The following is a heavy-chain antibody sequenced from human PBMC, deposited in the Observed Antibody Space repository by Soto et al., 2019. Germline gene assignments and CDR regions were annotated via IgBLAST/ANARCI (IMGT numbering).Heavy chain of an antibody. D-gene: IGHD2-8*01. V-gene: IGHV1-18*01. Sequence: QAQLVQSGAEVKKPGASVKVSCRASGYTFTSYGYAWVRQAPGQGLEWMGWISAYNGDTNDAQKFQDRVTLTTDTSTTTAYMELRTLGSDDTAVYYCARSGAYCTSITCLFDSFWGLGTLVAVSS. J-gene: IGHJ4*02. CDR1: GYTFTSYG. CDR2: ISAYNGDT. CDR3: ARSGAYCTSITCLFDSF.